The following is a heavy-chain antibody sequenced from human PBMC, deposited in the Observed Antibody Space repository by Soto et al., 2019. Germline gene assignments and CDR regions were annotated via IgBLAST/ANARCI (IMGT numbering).Heavy chain of an antibody. J-gene: IGHJ4*02. CDR2: IYYSGST. Sequence: QVQLQESGPGLVKPSETLSLTCTVSGGSISSYYWSWIRQPPGKGLEWLGYIYYSGSTNYNPSLKSRVTISVDTSKNQFSLKLSSVTAADTAVYYCARETVGESRLDYWGQGTLVTVSS. V-gene: IGHV4-59*01. CDR3: ARETVGESRLDY. CDR1: GGSISSYY. D-gene: IGHD3-16*01.